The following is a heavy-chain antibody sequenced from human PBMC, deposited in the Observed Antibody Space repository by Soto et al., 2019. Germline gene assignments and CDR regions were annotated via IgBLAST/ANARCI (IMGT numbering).Heavy chain of an antibody. J-gene: IGHJ4*02. CDR3: ARGSGYYYWDDY. V-gene: IGHV1-3*01. CDR2: INAGNGNT. D-gene: IGHD3-22*01. Sequence: ASVKVSCKASGYTFTSYAMHWVRQAPGQRLEWMGWINAGNGNTKYSQKFQGRVTITRDTSASTAYMELSSLRSEDTAVYYVARGSGYYYWDDYWGQGTXVTVSS. CDR1: GYTFTSYA.